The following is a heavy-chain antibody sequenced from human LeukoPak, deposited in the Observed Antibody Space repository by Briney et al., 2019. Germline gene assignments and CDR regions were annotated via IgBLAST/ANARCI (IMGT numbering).Heavy chain of an antibody. CDR3: AYGRDFWSGYYLDY. CDR1: GYTFTGYY. J-gene: IGHJ4*02. D-gene: IGHD3-3*01. V-gene: IGHV1-2*06. Sequence: ASVKVSCKASGYTFTGYYMHWVRQAPGQGLEWMGRINPNSGGANYAQKFQGRVTMTRDTSISTAYMELSRLRSDDTAVYYCAYGRDFWSGYYLDYWGRGTLVTVSS. CDR2: INPNSGGA.